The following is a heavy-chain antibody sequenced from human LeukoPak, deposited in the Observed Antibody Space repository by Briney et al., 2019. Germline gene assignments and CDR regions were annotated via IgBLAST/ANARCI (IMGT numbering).Heavy chain of an antibody. CDR1: GFAVGSNY. CDR2: IYSGGAI. CDR3: ARRPGN. Sequence: GGSLRLSCAASGFAVGSNYMSWVRQAPGKGLEWVSLIYSGGAIRYADSVKGRFTISRDSSKNTLFLQMNGLTVEDTARYYCARRPGNWGQGILVTVSS. D-gene: IGHD1-14*01. V-gene: IGHV3-53*01. J-gene: IGHJ4*02.